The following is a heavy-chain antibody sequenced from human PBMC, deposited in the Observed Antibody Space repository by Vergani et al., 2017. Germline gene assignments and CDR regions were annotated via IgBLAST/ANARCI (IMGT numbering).Heavy chain of an antibody. Sequence: QVQLQQWGAGLLKPSETLSLTCAVYGGSFSGYYWSWIRQPPGKGLEWIGEINHSGSNNYNPSLKSRVTISVDTSKNQFSLKLSSVTAADTAVYYCARGRPIYSSGLDYWGQGTLVTVSS. V-gene: IGHV4-34*01. J-gene: IGHJ4*02. CDR3: ARGRPIYSSGLDY. CDR1: GGSFSGYY. D-gene: IGHD6-19*01. CDR2: INHSGSN.